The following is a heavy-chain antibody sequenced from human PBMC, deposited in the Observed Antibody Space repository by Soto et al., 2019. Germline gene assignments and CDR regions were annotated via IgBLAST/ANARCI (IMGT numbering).Heavy chain of an antibody. V-gene: IGHV3-30*18. J-gene: IGHJ6*04. CDR2: ISSDGSNE. CDR1: GFTFSSYG. Sequence: GGSLRLSCAASGFTFSSYGMHWVRQAPGKGLEWVALISSDGSNEFYADSVKGRFTFSRDNSKNTLYLQMNSLRPEDTAVYYCAKDRLWAPDYLHYYGMDVWGKGTTLTVSS. CDR3: AKDRLWAPDYLHYYGMDV. D-gene: IGHD3-10*01.